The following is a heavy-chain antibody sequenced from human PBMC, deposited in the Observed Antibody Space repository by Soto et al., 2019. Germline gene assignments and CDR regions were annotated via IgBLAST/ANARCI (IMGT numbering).Heavy chain of an antibody. Sequence: GGSLRLSCGASGFAFRSYNVNWVRQAPGKGLEWVASISSGSSNIYYADSVKGRFTISRDNAKNSLYLQMDSLRAEDSAVYYCASTTVVAATFDFWGQGTLVTVSS. J-gene: IGHJ4*02. CDR1: GFAFRSYN. V-gene: IGHV3-21*01. CDR3: ASTTVVAATFDF. D-gene: IGHD2-15*01. CDR2: ISSGSSNI.